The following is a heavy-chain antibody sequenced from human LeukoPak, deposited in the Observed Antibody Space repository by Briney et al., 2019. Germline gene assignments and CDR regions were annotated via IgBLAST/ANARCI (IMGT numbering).Heavy chain of an antibody. D-gene: IGHD2/OR15-2a*01. V-gene: IGHV1-69*05. Sequence: SVKVSCKASGGTFSSYAISWVRQAPGQGLEWMGGIIPIFGTANYAQKFQGRVTITTDESTSTAYMDLSSLRSDDTAVYYCARRQAVGVPVAIDAYYSYGMDVWGQGTAVTVSS. J-gene: IGHJ6*02. CDR3: ARRQAVGVPVAIDAYYSYGMDV. CDR1: GGTFSSYA. CDR2: IIPIFGTA.